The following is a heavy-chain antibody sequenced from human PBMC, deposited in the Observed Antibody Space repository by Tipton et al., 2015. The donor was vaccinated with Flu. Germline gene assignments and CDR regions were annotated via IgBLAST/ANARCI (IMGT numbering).Heavy chain of an antibody. CDR2: MNPNSGNT. CDR1: GYTFTSYD. CDR3: ARVGSIAAAGLDY. Sequence: QLVQSGPDVKKPGASVMVSCKASGYTFTSYDINWVRQATGQGLEWMGWMNPNSGNTGYAQKFQGSVTITRNTSISTAYMELSSLRSEDTAVYYCARVGSIAAAGLDYWGQRALVTVSS. V-gene: IGHV1-8*03. J-gene: IGHJ4*02. D-gene: IGHD6-25*01.